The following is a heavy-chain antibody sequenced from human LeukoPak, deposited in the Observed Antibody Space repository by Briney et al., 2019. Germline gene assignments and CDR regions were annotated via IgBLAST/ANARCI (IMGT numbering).Heavy chain of an antibody. V-gene: IGHV3-64D*06. D-gene: IGHD2-8*01. CDR2: ISSNGGST. CDR1: GFTFSSYA. Sequence: PGGSLRLSCSASGFTFSSYALHWVRQAPGKGLEYVSAISSNGGSTYYADSVKGRFTISRDNSKNTLYLQMSSLKAEDTAVYYCVRVYCSNSVCSPHGNWGQGTLVTVSS. J-gene: IGHJ4*02. CDR3: VRVYCSNSVCSPHGN.